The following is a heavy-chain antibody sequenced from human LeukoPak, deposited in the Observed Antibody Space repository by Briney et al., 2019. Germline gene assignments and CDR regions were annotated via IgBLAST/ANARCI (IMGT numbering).Heavy chain of an antibody. Sequence: SETLSLTCAVYGGSFSGYYWSWIRQPPGKGLEWIGEINHSGSTNYNPSLKSRVTISVDTSKNQFSLKLGSVTAADTAVYYCARGRRGTMIVVVSRPFDYWGQGTLVTVSS. CDR1: GGSFSGYY. CDR2: INHSGST. J-gene: IGHJ4*02. D-gene: IGHD3-22*01. V-gene: IGHV4-34*01. CDR3: ARGRRGTMIVVVSRPFDY.